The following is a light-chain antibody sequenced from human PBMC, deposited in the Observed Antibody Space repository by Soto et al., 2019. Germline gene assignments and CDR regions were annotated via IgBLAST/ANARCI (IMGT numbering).Light chain of an antibody. V-gene: IGKV1-16*02. J-gene: IGKJ5*01. CDR3: QQDNSSARIT. CDR1: QGISNY. Sequence: DIQMTQSPSSLSVYVEDRVTLTCRASQGISNYLAWFQQKPGKAPKSLIYAASSLQSGVPSKFSVSGCATDFILPISSLLPSDFATFYCQQDNSSARITFGQGTRLEIK. CDR2: AAS.